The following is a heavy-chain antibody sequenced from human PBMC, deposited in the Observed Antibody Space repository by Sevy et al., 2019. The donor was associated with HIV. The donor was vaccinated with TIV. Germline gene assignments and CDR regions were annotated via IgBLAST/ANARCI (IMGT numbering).Heavy chain of an antibody. CDR3: ATGGEDN. J-gene: IGHJ4*02. CDR2: IYSGGYT. CDR1: GFSFDSYG. Sequence: GGSLRLSCAVSGFSFDSYGMTWVRQAPGKGLEWVSVIYSGGYTYYVDSVKGRFTISRDDAKNTLYLQMNNLRAEDTAVYYCATGGEDNWGQGTLVTVSS. V-gene: IGHV3-23*03.